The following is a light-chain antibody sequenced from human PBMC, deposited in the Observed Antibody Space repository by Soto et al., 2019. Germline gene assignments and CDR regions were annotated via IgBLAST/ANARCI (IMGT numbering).Light chain of an antibody. J-gene: IGKJ4*01. CDR1: QDIRTY. Sequence: DIQMTQAPSSLSASVGDRVTITCRARQDIRTYLAWYQQKPGKVPKLLISAAYTLQSGVPPRFSGSGSWTDFTLTISSLQPEDVATYYCQKYDNAPLTFGGGTKVEIK. V-gene: IGKV1-27*01. CDR2: AAY. CDR3: QKYDNAPLT.